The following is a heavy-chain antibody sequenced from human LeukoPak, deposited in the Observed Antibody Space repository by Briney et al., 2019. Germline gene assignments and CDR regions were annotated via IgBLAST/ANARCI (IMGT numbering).Heavy chain of an antibody. D-gene: IGHD2-21*02. J-gene: IGHJ4*02. CDR2: INSDGSST. CDR1: GFPFSSYW. CDR3: ARGDAFRPFDY. Sequence: PLGSRRLSCAASGFPFSSYWMHWVRQAPGKGPVWVSRINSDGSSTGCADSVKGRFTISRDNAKNTLYLQMNSLRAGDMAVYYCARGDAFRPFDYWGQGTLATVSS. V-gene: IGHV3-74*01.